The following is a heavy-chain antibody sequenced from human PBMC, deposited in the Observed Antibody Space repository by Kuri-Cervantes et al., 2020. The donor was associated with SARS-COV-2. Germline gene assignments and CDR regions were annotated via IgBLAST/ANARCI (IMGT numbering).Heavy chain of an antibody. Sequence: AAVQVSCKASGYTFANYGIHWVRQAPGQGLEWMGWISAYNGHTNYAQNLHGRVTMTTDKSTSTAYMELRSLRQDDTAVYYCAGNSYYDASAYLDLGYWGQGALVTVSS. CDR2: ISAYNGHT. CDR3: AGNSYYDASAYLDLGY. J-gene: IGHJ4*02. V-gene: IGHV1-18*01. CDR1: GYTFANYG. D-gene: IGHD3-22*01.